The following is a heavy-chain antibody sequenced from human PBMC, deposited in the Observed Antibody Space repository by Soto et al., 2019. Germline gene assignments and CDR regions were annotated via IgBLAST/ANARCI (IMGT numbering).Heavy chain of an antibody. CDR1: GFTVSSNY. Sequence: EVQLVESGGGLVQPGGSLRLSCAASGFTVSSNYMSWVRQAPGKGLEWVSVIYSGGSTYYADSVKGRFTISRDNSKNTLYLQMNSLRAEDTAVYYCARDLGYYYGSRSYLVDVWGQGTTVTVSS. CDR2: IYSGGST. D-gene: IGHD3-10*01. J-gene: IGHJ6*02. CDR3: ARDLGYYYGSRSYLVDV. V-gene: IGHV3-66*01.